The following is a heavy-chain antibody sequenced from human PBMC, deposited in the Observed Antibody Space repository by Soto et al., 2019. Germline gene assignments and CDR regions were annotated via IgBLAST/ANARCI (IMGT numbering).Heavy chain of an antibody. CDR1: GFTFSSYG. D-gene: IGHD3-16*01. Sequence: GGSLRLSCAASGFTFSSYGMHWVRQAPGKGLEWVAVISYDGSNKYYADSVKGRFTISRDNSKNTLYLQMNSLRAEDTAVYYCSKTGRLGLYYYYGMDVWGQGTTVTVSS. V-gene: IGHV3-30*18. CDR2: ISYDGSNK. J-gene: IGHJ6*02. CDR3: SKTGRLGLYYYYGMDV.